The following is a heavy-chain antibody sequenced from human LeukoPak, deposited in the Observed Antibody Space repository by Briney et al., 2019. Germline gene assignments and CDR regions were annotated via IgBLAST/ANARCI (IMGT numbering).Heavy chain of an antibody. Sequence: GSLRLSCAAPEFPVSSNYMAWVRQAPGKGLEWIGEINHSGSTNYNPSLKSRVTISVDTSKNQFSLKLSSVTAADTAVYYCARGDNSYGYSYWGQGTLVTVSS. CDR2: INHSGST. J-gene: IGHJ4*02. D-gene: IGHD5-18*01. CDR1: EFPVSSNY. CDR3: ARGDNSYGYSY. V-gene: IGHV4-34*01.